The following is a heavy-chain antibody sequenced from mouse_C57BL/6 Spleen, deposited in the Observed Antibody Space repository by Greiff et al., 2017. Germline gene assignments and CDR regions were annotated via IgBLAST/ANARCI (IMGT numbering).Heavy chain of an antibody. CDR1: GFSLTSYG. V-gene: IGHV2-6*03. J-gene: IGHJ3*01. CDR3: ARDGSSYSAWFAY. Sequence: VKLMESGPGLVAPSQSLSITCTVSGFSLTSYGVHWVRQPPGQGLEWLVVIWSDGSTTYNSALKSRLSISKDNSKSQVFLKMSSLQTDDTAMYYCARDGSSYSAWFAYWGQGTLVTVSA. CDR2: IWSDGST. D-gene: IGHD1-1*01.